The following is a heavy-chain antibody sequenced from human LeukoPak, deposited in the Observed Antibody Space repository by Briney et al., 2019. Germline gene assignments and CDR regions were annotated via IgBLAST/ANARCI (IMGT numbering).Heavy chain of an antibody. Sequence: GGSLRLSCAASGFTFSSYAMSWVRQAPGKGLEWVSAISGSGGSTYYADSVKGRFTISRDNSKNTLYLQMNSPRAEDTAVYYCAKDLRTYDSSGYYPLGMDYWGQGTLVTVSS. CDR1: GFTFSSYA. D-gene: IGHD3-22*01. CDR3: AKDLRTYDSSGYYPLGMDY. J-gene: IGHJ4*02. CDR2: ISGSGGST. V-gene: IGHV3-23*01.